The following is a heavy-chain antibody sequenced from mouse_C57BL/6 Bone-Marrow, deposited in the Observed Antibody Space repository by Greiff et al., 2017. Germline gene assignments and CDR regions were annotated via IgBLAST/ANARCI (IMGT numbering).Heavy chain of an antibody. CDR1: GFTFSSYG. Sequence: EVQVVESGGDLVKPGGSLKLSCAASGFTFSSYGMSWVRQTPDKRLEWVATISSGGSYTYYPDSVKGRFTISRDNAKNTLYLQMSSLKSEDTAMYYCASPRDSSVSREIFFDYWGQGTTLTVSS. CDR2: ISSGGSYT. CDR3: ASPRDSSVSREIFFDY. D-gene: IGHD3-2*02. J-gene: IGHJ2*01. V-gene: IGHV5-6*01.